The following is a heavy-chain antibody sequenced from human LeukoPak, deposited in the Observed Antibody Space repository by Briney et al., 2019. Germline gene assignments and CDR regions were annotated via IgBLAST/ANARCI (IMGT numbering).Heavy chain of an antibody. CDR1: GFTFSSYS. CDR2: ISSSSSYI. Sequence: GGSLRLSCAASGFTFSSYSMNWVRQAPGKGLEWVSSISSSSSYIYYADSVKGRFTISRDNAKNSLYLQMNSLRAEDTAAYYCARDAQLWFGELPLDYWGQGTLVTVSS. CDR3: ARDAQLWFGELPLDY. V-gene: IGHV3-21*01. J-gene: IGHJ4*02. D-gene: IGHD3-10*01.